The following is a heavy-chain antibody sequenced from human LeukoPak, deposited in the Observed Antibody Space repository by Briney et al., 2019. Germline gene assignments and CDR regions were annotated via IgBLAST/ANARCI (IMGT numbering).Heavy chain of an antibody. Sequence: GASVKVSCKASGYTFINFYMHWVRQAHGQGLEWMGIINPTGGSTSNAQKFQGRVTMTRDTSTSTVYMELSSLRSEDTAMYYCARGQSSWSFDFWGQGTLVTVSS. D-gene: IGHD6-19*01. CDR1: GYTFINFY. V-gene: IGHV1-46*01. J-gene: IGHJ4*02. CDR3: ARGQSSWSFDF. CDR2: INPTGGST.